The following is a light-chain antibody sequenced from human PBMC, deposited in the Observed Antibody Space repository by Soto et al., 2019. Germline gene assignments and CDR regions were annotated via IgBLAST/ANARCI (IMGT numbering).Light chain of an antibody. CDR1: QSVSSD. Sequence: EIVMTQSPATLSVSPGERATLSCRASQSVSSDLAWYHQKPGQAPRLLIYGASTRATGIPARFSGSGSGTELTLTINSLQSEYFAVYYCQQYNNWPRTFGQGTKVEIK. CDR2: GAS. V-gene: IGKV3-15*01. J-gene: IGKJ1*01. CDR3: QQYNNWPRT.